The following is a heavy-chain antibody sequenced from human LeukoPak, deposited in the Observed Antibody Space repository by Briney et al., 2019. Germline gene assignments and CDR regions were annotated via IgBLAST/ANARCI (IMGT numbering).Heavy chain of an antibody. Sequence: TGGSLRLSCAASGFTFSDYYMSWISQAPGKGLEWVSYISSSSAYTNYADSVKGRFTISRDNAKNSLYLQMDSLRAEDTAVYYCAGTHYYAFDIWGQGTMVTVSS. CDR1: GFTFSDYY. J-gene: IGHJ3*02. V-gene: IGHV3-11*03. CDR2: ISSSSAYT. D-gene: IGHD3-10*01. CDR3: AGTHYYAFDI.